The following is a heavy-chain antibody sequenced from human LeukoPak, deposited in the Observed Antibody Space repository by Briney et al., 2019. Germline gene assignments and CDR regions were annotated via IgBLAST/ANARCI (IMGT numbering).Heavy chain of an antibody. D-gene: IGHD3-9*01. CDR2: ISGSGGST. CDR1: GFTFSSYA. V-gene: IGHV3-23*01. CDR3: AKDHGGLRYFDWLPFDY. J-gene: IGHJ4*02. Sequence: GGSLRLSCAASGFTFSSYAMSWVRQAPGKGLEWVSAISGSGGSTYYADSVKGRFTISRDNSKNTLYLQMNSLRAGDTAVYYCAKDHGGLRYFDWLPFDYWGQGTLVTVSS.